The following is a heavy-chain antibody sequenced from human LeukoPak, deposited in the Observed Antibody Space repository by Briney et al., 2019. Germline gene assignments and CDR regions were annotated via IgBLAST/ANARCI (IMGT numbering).Heavy chain of an antibody. V-gene: IGHV4-59*08. CDR3: ARLKLGAYFDL. D-gene: IGHD3-16*01. CDR2: VYNSGDT. Sequence: SETLPLTCTVSGGSTSSDYWSWIRQSPGKGLEWVGYVYNSGDTGKNPSLKSRVTILLDTSKNQCSLKLTSVSAADTAVYYCARLKLGAYFDLWGRGTLVTVSS. CDR1: GGSTSSDY. J-gene: IGHJ2*01.